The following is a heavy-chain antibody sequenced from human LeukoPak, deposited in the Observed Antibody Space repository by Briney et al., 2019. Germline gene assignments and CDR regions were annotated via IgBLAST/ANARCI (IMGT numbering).Heavy chain of an antibody. V-gene: IGHV4-61*01. Sequence: SETLSLTCTVSGGSVSNSLYYWRWIRQPPGKGLDWIGYNNGDTNYNPSLKSRVTISVDTSKNQFSLKLSSVTAADTAVYYCARGRWRSLFDPWGQGTLVTVSS. CDR3: ARGRWRSLFDP. CDR2: NNGDT. J-gene: IGHJ5*02. D-gene: IGHD4-23*01. CDR1: GGSVSNSLYY.